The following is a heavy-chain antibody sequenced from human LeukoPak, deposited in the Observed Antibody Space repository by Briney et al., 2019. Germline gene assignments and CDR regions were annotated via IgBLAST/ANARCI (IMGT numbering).Heavy chain of an antibody. V-gene: IGHV4-34*01. J-gene: IGHJ5*02. CDR3: ARPPDYSNWFDP. D-gene: IGHD2-15*01. CDR2: INHSGST. CDR1: GGSFSGYS. Sequence: SETLSLTCAVYGGSFSGYSWSWIRQPPGKGLEWVGEINHSGSTNYNPSLKNRVTISVDTSKTQFSLKLSSVTAAATAVYYCARPPDYSNWFDPWGQGTLVTVSS.